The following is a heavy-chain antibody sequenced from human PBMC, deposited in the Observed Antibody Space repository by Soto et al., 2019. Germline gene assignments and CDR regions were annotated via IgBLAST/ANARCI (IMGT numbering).Heavy chain of an antibody. J-gene: IGHJ6*02. CDR1: GFTFSNYW. V-gene: IGHV3-7*05. D-gene: IGHD1-1*01. CDR2: IKQDGSEK. CDR3: ASNLRTTDSYYYYGMDV. Sequence: GGSLRLSCAASGFTFSNYWMGWVRQAPGKGLEWVANIKQDGSEKYYGDSVKGRFTISRDNAKNSLYLQMNSLRAEDTAVYYWASNLRTTDSYYYYGMDVWGQGTTVTVSS.